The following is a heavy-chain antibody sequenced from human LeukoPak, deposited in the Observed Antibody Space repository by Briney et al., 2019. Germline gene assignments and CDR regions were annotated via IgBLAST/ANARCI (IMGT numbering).Heavy chain of an antibody. V-gene: IGHV3-9*01. J-gene: IGHJ5*02. Sequence: SGGSLRLSCAASGFTFDDYAMHWVRQAPGKGLEWVSGISWNSGSIGYADSVKGRFTISRDNAKNSLYLQMNSLRAEDTALYYCAKGCRVVPAAFIWHDWFDPWGQGTLVTVSS. CDR1: GFTFDDYA. CDR3: AKGCRVVPAAFIWHDWFDP. CDR2: ISWNSGSI. D-gene: IGHD2-2*01.